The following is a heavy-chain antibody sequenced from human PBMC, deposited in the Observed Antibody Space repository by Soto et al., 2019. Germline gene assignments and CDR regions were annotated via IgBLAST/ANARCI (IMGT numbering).Heavy chain of an antibody. J-gene: IGHJ6*02. CDR2: IDPSDSYT. V-gene: IGHV5-10-1*01. CDR1: GYSFASYW. Sequence: PGESLKISCKGSGYSFASYWVSWVRQMPGKGLEWMGRIDPSDSYTNYSPSFQGHVTISADKSISTAYLQWSSLKASDTAMYYCAIRIHYDILTGYYGRDVWGQGTTVTVS. CDR3: AIRIHYDILTGYYGRDV. D-gene: IGHD3-9*01.